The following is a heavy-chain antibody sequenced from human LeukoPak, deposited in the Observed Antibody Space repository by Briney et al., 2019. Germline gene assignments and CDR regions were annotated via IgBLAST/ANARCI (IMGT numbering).Heavy chain of an antibody. D-gene: IGHD4-17*01. CDR1: GYTFTSYD. CDR2: MNPNSGNT. CDR3: ARGDYGDTGVDY. J-gene: IGHJ4*02. Sequence: ASVKVSCKASGYTFTSYDINWVRQATGQGLEWMGWMNPNSGNTGYAQKFQGRVTITRNTSISTAYMELSSLRSEDTAVYYCARGDYGDTGVDYWGQGTLVTVSS. V-gene: IGHV1-8*03.